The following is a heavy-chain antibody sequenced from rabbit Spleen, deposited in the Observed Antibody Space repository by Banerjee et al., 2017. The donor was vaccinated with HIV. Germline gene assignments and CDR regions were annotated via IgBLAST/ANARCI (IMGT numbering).Heavy chain of an antibody. V-gene: IGHV1S45*01. D-gene: IGHD8-1*01. Sequence: QEQLVESGGGLVKPEGSLTLTCKASGVSFSDKDVMCWVRQAPGKGLEWIACINTVTGKSVFANWAKGRFTISKTSSTTVTLKMTSLTAADTATYFCARDTGSSFSSYGMDLWGQGTLVTVS. J-gene: IGHJ6*01. CDR1: GVSFSDKDV. CDR2: INTVTGKS. CDR3: ARDTGSSFSSYGMDL.